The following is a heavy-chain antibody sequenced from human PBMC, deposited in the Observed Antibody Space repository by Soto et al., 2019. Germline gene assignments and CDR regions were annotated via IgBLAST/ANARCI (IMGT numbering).Heavy chain of an antibody. J-gene: IGHJ6*03. V-gene: IGHV1-24*01. Sequence: GASVKVSCKVSGYTLTELSMHWVRQAPGKGLEWMGGFDPEDGETIYAQKFQGRVTMTEETSTDTAYMELSSLRSEDTAVYYCATGPPKPLSPTGDMDVWGKGTTVTVSS. CDR1: GYTLTELS. D-gene: IGHD4-17*01. CDR2: FDPEDGET. CDR3: ATGPPKPLSPTGDMDV.